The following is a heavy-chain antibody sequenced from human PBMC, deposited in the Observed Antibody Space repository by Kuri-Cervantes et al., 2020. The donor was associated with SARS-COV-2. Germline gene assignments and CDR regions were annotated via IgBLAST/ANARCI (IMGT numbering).Heavy chain of an antibody. J-gene: IGHJ4*02. V-gene: IGHV4-39*01. CDR3: VRAAAGIYYFDY. D-gene: IGHD6-13*01. CDR2: IYYSGNT. Sequence: GSLRLSCTVSGDSISSNSYFWGWIRQPPGRGLEWIGNIYYSGNTYYNPSLKSRVTISVDTSKKQFSLKLSSVTAADTAIYYCVRAAAGIYYFDYWGQGTLVTVSS. CDR1: GDSISSNSYF.